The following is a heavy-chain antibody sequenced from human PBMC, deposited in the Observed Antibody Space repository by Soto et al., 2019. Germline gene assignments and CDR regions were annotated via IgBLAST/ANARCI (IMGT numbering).Heavy chain of an antibody. Sequence: EVQLLESGGGLVQPGGSLRLSCAASGFTFSSYAMSWVRQAPGKGLEWVSAISGSGVSTYYADSVKGRFTISRDNSKTTLYLQMGSLRAEDTAVFYCAKGSGYRYGYDAFDIWGQGTMVTVSS. CDR2: ISGSGVST. D-gene: IGHD5-18*01. CDR1: GFTFSSYA. CDR3: AKGSGYRYGYDAFDI. J-gene: IGHJ3*02. V-gene: IGHV3-23*01.